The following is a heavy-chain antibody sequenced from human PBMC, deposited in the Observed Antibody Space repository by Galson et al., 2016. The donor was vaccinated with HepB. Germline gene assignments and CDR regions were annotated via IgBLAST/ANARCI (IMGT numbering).Heavy chain of an antibody. V-gene: IGHV1-18*01. D-gene: IGHD2-15*01. Sequence: SVKVSCKAFGYKFSSFGISWVRQAPGQGLEWMGRISGYNGDTHYAQKFEDRVIMTLDSSTNTVFLEMRRLKFDDAALYYCADRRADYSVAWGQGTLVTVAS. CDR1: GYKFSSFG. CDR2: ISGYNGDT. CDR3: ADRRADYSVA. J-gene: IGHJ5*02.